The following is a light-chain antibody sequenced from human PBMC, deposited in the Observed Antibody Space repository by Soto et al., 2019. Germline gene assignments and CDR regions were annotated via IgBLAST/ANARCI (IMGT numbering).Light chain of an antibody. CDR2: DAS. CDR3: QQYETYQLT. V-gene: IGKV1-5*01. J-gene: IGKJ4*01. CDR1: QNINNW. Sequence: DIQMTQSPSTLSASVGDRVTITCRASQNINNWLAWYQQRPGRAPKLLIYDASALESGVTSRFSGGGSGTEFTLTISSLQPDDSATYYCQQYETYQLTFGGGTKVDIK.